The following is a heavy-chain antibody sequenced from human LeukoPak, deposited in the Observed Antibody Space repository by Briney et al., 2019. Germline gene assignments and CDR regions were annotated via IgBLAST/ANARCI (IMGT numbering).Heavy chain of an antibody. J-gene: IGHJ4*02. D-gene: IGHD2-2*01. CDR1: GLTFSSYA. CDR3: AKCYRTSWYGFDN. Sequence: PGGSLRLSCAASGLTFSSYAMSWVRQAPGKGLEWVSIITGSGGDTYYADSVKGRFTISRDDSKNTLYLEMNSLRAEDTAVYYCAKCYRTSWYGFDNWGQGTLVTVSS. V-gene: IGHV3-23*01. CDR2: ITGSGGDT.